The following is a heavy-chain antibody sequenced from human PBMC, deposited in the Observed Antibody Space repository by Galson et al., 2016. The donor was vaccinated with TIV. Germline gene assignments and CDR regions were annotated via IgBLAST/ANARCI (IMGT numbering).Heavy chain of an antibody. V-gene: IGHV3-33*01. CDR1: GFTFSNYG. Sequence: SLRLSCAASGFTFSNYGMHWVRQAPGQGLEWVAVIWSDGNNKYYADSVKGRFTISRDSSKNTVYLQMNSMRVEDTAVYYCARDPTDYPSYYYLYGMDVWGQGTTVTVS. D-gene: IGHD4-11*01. CDR2: IWSDGNNK. J-gene: IGHJ6*02. CDR3: ARDPTDYPSYYYLYGMDV.